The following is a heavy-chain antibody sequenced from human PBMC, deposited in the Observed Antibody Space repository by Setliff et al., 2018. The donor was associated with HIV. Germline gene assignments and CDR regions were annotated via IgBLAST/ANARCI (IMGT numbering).Heavy chain of an antibody. Sequence: PGGSLRLSCAASGFTFSNSWMHWVRQAPGKGLEWVSYISPNGNSMYYADSVKGRFTISRDNAKNSLYLQMSSLRAEDMALYYCAKDIIPAGLFHDLWGQGTLVTVSS. D-gene: IGHD2-2*01. CDR2: ISPNGNSM. CDR1: GFTFSNSW. J-gene: IGHJ5*02. CDR3: AKDIIPAGLFHDL. V-gene: IGHV3-11*04.